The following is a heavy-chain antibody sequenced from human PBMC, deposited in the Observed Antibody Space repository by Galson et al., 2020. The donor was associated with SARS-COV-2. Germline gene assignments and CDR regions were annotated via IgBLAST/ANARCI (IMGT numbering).Heavy chain of an antibody. V-gene: IGHV3-30*04. D-gene: IGHD3-10*01. CDR2: TSYDGSNK. Sequence: GGSLRLSCAASGFTFSSYTIHWVRQPPGKGLEWVAVTSYDGSNKDYADSVKGRFTISRDNSKNTLYLQINRLRGDDTAIYYCARGAEGSYYFGWGMDNWGQGTLVTVSS. CDR3: ARGAEGSYYFGWGMDN. CDR1: GFTFSSYT. J-gene: IGHJ4*02.